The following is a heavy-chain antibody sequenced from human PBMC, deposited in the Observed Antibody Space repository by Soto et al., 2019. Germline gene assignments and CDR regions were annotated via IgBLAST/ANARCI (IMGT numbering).Heavy chain of an antibody. V-gene: IGHV4-34*01. CDR2: INHSGST. CDR3: ARGVTAMVPYYYGMDV. Sequence: ASETLSLTCAVYGGSFSGYYWSWIRQPPGKGLEWIGEINHSGSTNYNPSLKSRVTISVDTSKNQFSLKLSSVTAADTAVYYCARGVTAMVPYYYGMDVWGQGTTVTVSS. J-gene: IGHJ6*02. D-gene: IGHD5-18*01. CDR1: GGSFSGYY.